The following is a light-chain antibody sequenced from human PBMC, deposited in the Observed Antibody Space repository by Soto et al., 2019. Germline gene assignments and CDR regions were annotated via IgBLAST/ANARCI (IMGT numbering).Light chain of an antibody. Sequence: EIVLRQSPATLSLSPGQRATLSCRVIQIISSYLAWYQQKPGQAPRLLIYDISDRATGIPARFSGSGSGTDFTLTISSLEPEDFAIYYCQQRSNWPPEVTFGQGTRLEIK. CDR1: QIISSY. CDR3: QQRSNWPPEVT. J-gene: IGKJ5*01. CDR2: DIS. V-gene: IGKV3-11*01.